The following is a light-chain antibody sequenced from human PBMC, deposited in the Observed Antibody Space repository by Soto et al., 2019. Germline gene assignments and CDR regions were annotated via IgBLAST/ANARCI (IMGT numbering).Light chain of an antibody. V-gene: IGKV1-5*01. CDR2: DAS. Sequence: DIQMPQSPSTLAASVGDRVTITCRASQSISSWLAWYQQKPGKAPKLLIYDASSLASGVPSRFSGSGSGTEFILTISSLQPDDFATYYCQQYNSFWTLGQGTKVEVK. CDR3: QQYNSFWT. J-gene: IGKJ1*01. CDR1: QSISSW.